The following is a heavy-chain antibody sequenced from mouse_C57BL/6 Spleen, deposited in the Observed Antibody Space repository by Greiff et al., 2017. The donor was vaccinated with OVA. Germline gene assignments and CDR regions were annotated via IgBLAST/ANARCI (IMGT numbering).Heavy chain of an antibody. J-gene: IGHJ4*01. D-gene: IGHD2-5*01. CDR3: ARHSNDAMDY. V-gene: IGHV1-82*01. Sequence: QVQLQQSGPELVKPGASVKISCKASGYAFSSSWMNWVKQRPGKGLEWIGRIYPGDGDTNYNGKFKGKATLTAEKSSSTAYRQLSSLTSEDSAVAVCARHSNDAMDYWGQGTSVTVSS. CDR1: GYAFSSSW. CDR2: IYPGDGDT.